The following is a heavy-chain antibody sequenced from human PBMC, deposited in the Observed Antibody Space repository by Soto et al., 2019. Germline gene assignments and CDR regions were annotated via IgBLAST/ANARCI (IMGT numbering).Heavy chain of an antibody. CDR1: GFSVFSYA. D-gene: IGHD2-8*01. Sequence: AWSLGLSCTGSGFSVFSYAMSWVRQAPGKGLEWVSTISGSGGHTYYADSVKGRFVVSRDNDKNTVYLHMSSLTGEDTAVYFCAKIEMGWFAHWGQGTQVTVSS. J-gene: IGHJ5*02. CDR3: AKIEMGWFAH. V-gene: IGHV3-23*01. CDR2: ISGSGGHT.